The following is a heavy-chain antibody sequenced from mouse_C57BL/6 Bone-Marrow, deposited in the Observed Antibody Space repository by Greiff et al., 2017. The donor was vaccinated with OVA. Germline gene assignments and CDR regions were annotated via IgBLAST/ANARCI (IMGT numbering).Heavy chain of an antibody. D-gene: IGHD1-1*01. CDR3: ARGGGYYGSSYDFAY. J-gene: IGHJ3*01. CDR1: GYAFSSSW. Sequence: VQRVESGPELVKPGASVKISCKASGYAFSSSWMNWVKQRPGKGLEWIGRIYPGDGDTNYNGKFKGKATLTADKSSSTAYMQLSSLTSEDSAVYFCARGGGYYGSSYDFAYWGQGTLVTVSA. V-gene: IGHV1-82*01. CDR2: IYPGDGDT.